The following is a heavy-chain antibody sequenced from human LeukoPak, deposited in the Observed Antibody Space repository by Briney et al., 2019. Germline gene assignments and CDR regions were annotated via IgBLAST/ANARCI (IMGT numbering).Heavy chain of an antibody. CDR2: INHSGST. V-gene: IGHV4-34*01. Sequence: SETLSLTCAVYGGSFSGYYWSWIRQPPGKGLEWIGEINHSGSTNYNPSLKSRVTISVDTSKNQFSLKLSSVTAADTAVYYCAREEVVAANFDYWGQGTLVTVSS. CDR3: AREEVVAANFDY. D-gene: IGHD2-15*01. J-gene: IGHJ4*02. CDR1: GGSFSGYY.